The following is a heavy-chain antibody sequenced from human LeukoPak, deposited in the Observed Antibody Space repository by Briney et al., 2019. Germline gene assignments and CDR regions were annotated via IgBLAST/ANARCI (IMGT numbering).Heavy chain of an antibody. D-gene: IGHD3-22*01. CDR2: INHSGST. V-gene: IGHV4-34*01. Sequence: SETLSLTCAVYGGSFSGYYWSWTRQPPGKGLEWIGEINHSGSTNYNPSLKSRVTISVDTSKNQFSLKLSSVTAADTAVYYCARGIVAVRHAFDYWGQGTLVTVSS. J-gene: IGHJ4*02. CDR3: ARGIVAVRHAFDY. CDR1: GGSFSGYY.